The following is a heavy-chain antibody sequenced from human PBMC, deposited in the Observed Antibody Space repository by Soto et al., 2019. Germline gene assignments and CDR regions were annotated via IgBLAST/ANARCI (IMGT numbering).Heavy chain of an antibody. J-gene: IGHJ6*02. D-gene: IGHD5-12*01. V-gene: IGHV4-39*02. CDR1: GGSISSSSYY. CDR2: IYYSGST. Sequence: ETLSLTCTVSGGSISSSSYYWGWIRQPPGKGLEWIGSIYYSGSTYYNPSLKSRVTISVDTSKNQFSLKLSSVTAADTAVYYCAREVATPSPFYYYYGMDVWGQGTTVTVSS. CDR3: AREVATPSPFYYYYGMDV.